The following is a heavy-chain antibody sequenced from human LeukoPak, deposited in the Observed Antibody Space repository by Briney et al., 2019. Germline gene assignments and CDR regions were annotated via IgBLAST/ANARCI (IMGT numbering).Heavy chain of an antibody. CDR1: GFTFSSYS. Sequence: GGSLRLSCAASGFTFSSYSMNWVRQAPGKGLEWVSGINWNGGSTGYADSVKGRFTIPRDNAKNSLYLQMNSLRAEDTAVYYCARRSPNYYFDYWGQGTPVTVSS. CDR2: INWNGGST. CDR3: ARRSPNYYFDY. V-gene: IGHV3-20*04. J-gene: IGHJ4*02.